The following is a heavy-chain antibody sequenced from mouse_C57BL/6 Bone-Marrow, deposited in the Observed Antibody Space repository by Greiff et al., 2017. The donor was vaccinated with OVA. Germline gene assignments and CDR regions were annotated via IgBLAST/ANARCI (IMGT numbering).Heavy chain of an antibody. J-gene: IGHJ2*01. CDR2: INPNNGGT. V-gene: IGHV1-26*01. Sequence: VQLQQSGPELVKPGASVKISCKASGYTFTDYYMNWVKQSHGKSLEWIGDINPNNGGTSYNQKFKGKATLTVDKSSSTAYMELRSLTSEDSAVYYCERYRKPECNYVNYFDYWGQGTTLTVSS. D-gene: IGHD2-1*01. CDR3: ERYRKPECNYVNYFDY. CDR1: GYTFTDYY.